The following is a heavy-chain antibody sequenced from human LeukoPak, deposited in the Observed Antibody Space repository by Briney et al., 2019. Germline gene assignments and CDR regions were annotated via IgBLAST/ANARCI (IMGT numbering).Heavy chain of an antibody. CDR2: MNPNSGNT. CDR3: ARGHILYSGSYYVAFDI. CDR1: GYTFTSYD. V-gene: IGHV1-8*03. J-gene: IGHJ3*02. Sequence: ASVKVSCKASGYTFTSYDINWVRQATGQGLEWMGWMNPNSGNTGYAQKFQGRVTITRNTSISTAYMELSSLRSEDTAVYYCARGHILYSGSYYVAFDIWGQGTMVTVSS. D-gene: IGHD1-26*01.